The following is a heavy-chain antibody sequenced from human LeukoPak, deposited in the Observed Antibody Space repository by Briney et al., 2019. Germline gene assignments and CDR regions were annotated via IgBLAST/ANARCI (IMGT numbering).Heavy chain of an antibody. CDR3: AREDCSSTSCYTRWFDP. V-gene: IGHV1-18*01. Sequence: ASVKVSCKASGYTFTSYGISWVRQAPGQGLEWMGWISAYNGNTNYAQKLQGRVTMTTDTSTSTAYMELRSLRSDDTAVYYCAREDCSSTSCYTRWFDPWGQGTLVTVSS. CDR1: GYTFTSYG. CDR2: ISAYNGNT. D-gene: IGHD2-2*02. J-gene: IGHJ5*02.